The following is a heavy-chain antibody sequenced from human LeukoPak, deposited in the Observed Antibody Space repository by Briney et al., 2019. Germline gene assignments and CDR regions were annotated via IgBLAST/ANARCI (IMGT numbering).Heavy chain of an antibody. Sequence: GGSLRLSCAASGFTFSSYAMHWVRQAPGKGLEWVAVISYDGSNKYYADSVKGRFTISRDNSKNTNTLFLQMDSLRAEDTAVYYCAKEPDGMDVWGQGTTVTVSS. CDR3: AKEPDGMDV. J-gene: IGHJ6*02. D-gene: IGHD1-14*01. CDR2: ISYDGSNK. CDR1: GFTFSSYA. V-gene: IGHV3-30-3*01.